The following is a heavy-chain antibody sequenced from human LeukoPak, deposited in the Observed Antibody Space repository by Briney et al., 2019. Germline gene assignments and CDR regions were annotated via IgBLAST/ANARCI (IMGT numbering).Heavy chain of an antibody. CDR2: IYHSGST. J-gene: IGHJ4*02. Sequence: PSETLSLTCVVSGYSISSGYYWGWIRQPPGKGLEWIGSIYHSGSTYYNPSHKSRVTISVDTSKNQFSLKLSSVTAADTAVYYCARVLAVAGVDYWGQGTLVTVSS. CDR3: ARVLAVAGVDY. D-gene: IGHD6-19*01. V-gene: IGHV4-38-2*01. CDR1: GYSISSGYY.